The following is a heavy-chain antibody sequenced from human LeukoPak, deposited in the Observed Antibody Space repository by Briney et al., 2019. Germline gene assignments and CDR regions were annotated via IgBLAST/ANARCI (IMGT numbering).Heavy chain of an antibody. CDR1: GGSNSSGSYY. J-gene: IGHJ4*02. V-gene: IGHV4-61*02. CDR2: IYTSGST. Sequence: SQTLSLTCTVSGGSNSSGSYYWSWIRQPAGKGLEWIGRIYTSGSTNYNPSLKSRVTISVDTSKNQFSLKLSSVTAADTAVYYCAREATYYYDSSGYSDPFGYWGQGTLVTVSS. CDR3: AREATYYYDSSGYSDPFGY. D-gene: IGHD3-22*01.